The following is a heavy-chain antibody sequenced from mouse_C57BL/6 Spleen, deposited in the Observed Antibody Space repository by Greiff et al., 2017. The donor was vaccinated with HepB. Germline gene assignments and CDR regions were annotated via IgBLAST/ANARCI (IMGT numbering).Heavy chain of an antibody. V-gene: IGHV1-26*01. J-gene: IGHJ4*01. CDR2: INPNNGGT. Sequence: VQLQQSGPELVKPGASVKISCKASGYTFTDYYMNWVKQSHGKSLEWIGDINPNNGGTSYNQKFKGKATLTVDKSSSTAYMELRSLTSEDSAVYYCARRRGYYDDMDYWGQGTSVTVSS. CDR1: GYTFTDYY. CDR3: ARRRGYYDDMDY. D-gene: IGHD2-3*01.